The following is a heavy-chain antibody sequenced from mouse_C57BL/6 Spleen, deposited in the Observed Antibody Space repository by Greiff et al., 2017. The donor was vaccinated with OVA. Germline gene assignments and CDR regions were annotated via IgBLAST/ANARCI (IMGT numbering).Heavy chain of an antibody. CDR3: ARREDGSYFDY. D-gene: IGHD1-1*01. J-gene: IGHJ2*01. CDR2: ISSGGSYT. V-gene: IGHV5-6*01. Sequence: EVQVVESGGDLVKPGGSLKLSCAASGFTFSSYGMSWVRQTPDKRLEWVATISSGGSYTYYPDSVKGRFTISRDNAKNTLYLQMSSLKSEDTAMYYCARREDGSYFDYWGQGTTLTVSS. CDR1: GFTFSSYG.